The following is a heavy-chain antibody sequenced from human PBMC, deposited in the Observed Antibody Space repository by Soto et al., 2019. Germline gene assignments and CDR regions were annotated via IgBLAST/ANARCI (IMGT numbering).Heavy chain of an antibody. V-gene: IGHV4-39*01. J-gene: IGHJ5*02. CDR3: ATQEVGGRYVYTFDP. CDR2: IYYSGST. Sequence: QLHLRESGPGLVKPSETLSLTCTVSGGSITSSSYYWGWIRQPPGKGLEWIGSIYYSGSTYYNPSTQSRVTIAVETSKNQLSLELGSVTAADTAVYYCATQEVGGRYVYTFDPWGQGPLVTVSS. CDR1: GGSITSSSYY. D-gene: IGHD1-26*01.